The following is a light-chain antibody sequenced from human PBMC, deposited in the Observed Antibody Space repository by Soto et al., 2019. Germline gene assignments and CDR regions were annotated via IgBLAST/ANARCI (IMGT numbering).Light chain of an antibody. J-gene: IGKJ2*03. CDR1: QRISNNW. Sequence: DIVWTQSPGALYLSPGEGATLSCRASQRISNNWLAWYQQKPGQAPRLLIYGAFNRAAGIPDRFSGSGSGTDFTLTICGLEADDFAVYYCLQYGTTPRSFGQGTMVEVK. CDR2: GAF. CDR3: LQYGTTPRS. V-gene: IGKV3-20*01.